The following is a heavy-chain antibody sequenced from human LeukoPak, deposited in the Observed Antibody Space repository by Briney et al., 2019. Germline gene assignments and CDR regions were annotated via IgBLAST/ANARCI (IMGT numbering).Heavy chain of an antibody. J-gene: IGHJ6*02. D-gene: IGHD2-2*01. Sequence: ASVKVSCKASGYTFTGYYMHWVRQAPGQGLEWMGWINPNSGGTNYAQKFQGWVTMARDTSISTAYMELSRLRSDDTAVYYCARDGIGYCSSTSCSGVGMDVWGQGTTVTVSS. CDR1: GYTFTGYY. CDR3: ARDGIGYCSSTSCSGVGMDV. CDR2: INPNSGGT. V-gene: IGHV1-2*04.